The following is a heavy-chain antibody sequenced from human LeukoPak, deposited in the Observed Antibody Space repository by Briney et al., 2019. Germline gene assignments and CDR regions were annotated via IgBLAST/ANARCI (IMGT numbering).Heavy chain of an antibody. V-gene: IGHV1-2*02. CDR1: GYIFAGYN. CDR3: AREGSGFDYYYFDS. Sequence: HVAPVKVSCRTSGYIFAGYNMHWVRQAPGQGLEWMGRIDPNSGDTRISQKFQGRVTVTRDTSISTVYMELRGLRSDDTAIYYCAREGSGFDYYYFDSWGQGTLVTVSS. CDR2: IDPNSGDT. J-gene: IGHJ4*02. D-gene: IGHD5-12*01.